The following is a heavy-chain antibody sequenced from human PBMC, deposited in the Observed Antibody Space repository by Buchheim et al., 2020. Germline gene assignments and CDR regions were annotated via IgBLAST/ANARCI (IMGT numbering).Heavy chain of an antibody. Sequence: QVQLEESGGGVVQPGRSLRLSCAASGFTFSSYAMHWVRQAPGKGLEWVAVISYDGSNKYYADSVKGRVTIPRDNSKNTLYLQMNSLRAEDTAVYYCAPRGSTTVNYWGQGTL. V-gene: IGHV3-30-3*01. CDR2: ISYDGSNK. CDR3: APRGSTTVNY. D-gene: IGHD4-17*01. J-gene: IGHJ4*02. CDR1: GFTFSSYA.